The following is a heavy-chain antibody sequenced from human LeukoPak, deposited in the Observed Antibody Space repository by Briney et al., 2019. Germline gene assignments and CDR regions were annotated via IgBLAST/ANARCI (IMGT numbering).Heavy chain of an antibody. CDR3: ARDDDSSGNNFDY. V-gene: IGHV3-33*08. Sequence: GGSLRLSCAASGFTFSSYAMSWVRQAPGKGLEWVAVIWHDGSNKYYADPVKGRFTISRDNSKDTLYLQMNSLRAEDTAVYYCARDDDSSGNNFDYWGQGTLVTVSS. CDR1: GFTFSSYA. J-gene: IGHJ4*02. D-gene: IGHD3-22*01. CDR2: IWHDGSNK.